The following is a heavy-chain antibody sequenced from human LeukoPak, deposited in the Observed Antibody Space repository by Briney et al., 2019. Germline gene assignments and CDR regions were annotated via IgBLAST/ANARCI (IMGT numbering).Heavy chain of an antibody. CDR3: ARAKFQTVVTLDY. CDR1: GGSISSGGYY. CDR2: IYYSGST. J-gene: IGHJ4*02. D-gene: IGHD2-21*02. Sequence: SETLSLTCTVSGGSISSGGYYWSWIRQHPGKGLEWIGYIYYSGSTYYNPSLKSRVTISVDTSKNQFSLKLSSVTAADTAVYYCARAKFQTVVTLDYWGQGTLATVSS. V-gene: IGHV4-31*03.